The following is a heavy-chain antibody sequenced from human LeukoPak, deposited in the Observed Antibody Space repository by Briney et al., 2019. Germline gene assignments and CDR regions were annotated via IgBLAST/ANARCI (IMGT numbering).Heavy chain of an antibody. V-gene: IGHV4-39*01. J-gene: IGHJ4*02. D-gene: IGHD3-9*01. CDR1: GGSISSNSYY. CDR2: INHSGST. Sequence: SETLSLTCAVSGGSISSNSYYWGWIRQPPGKGLEWIGEINHSGSTNYNPSLKSRVTISVDTSKNQFSLKLSSVTAADTAVYYCARHMKTYYDILTGYYRGGFDYWGQGTLVTVSS. CDR3: ARHMKTYYDILTGYYRGGFDY.